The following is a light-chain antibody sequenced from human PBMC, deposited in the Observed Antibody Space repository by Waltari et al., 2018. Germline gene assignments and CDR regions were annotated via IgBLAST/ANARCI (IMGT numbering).Light chain of an antibody. Sequence: DIQMTQSPSSLSASVGDRVTITCRASRSISSYLNWYQQKPGKAPKVLIYAASSLQSGVPARFSGSGSGTDFTLTINSLQPEDFATYYCQQSYSIPVTFGQGTRLEIK. CDR1: RSISSY. CDR2: AAS. CDR3: QQSYSIPVT. J-gene: IGKJ5*01. V-gene: IGKV1-39*01.